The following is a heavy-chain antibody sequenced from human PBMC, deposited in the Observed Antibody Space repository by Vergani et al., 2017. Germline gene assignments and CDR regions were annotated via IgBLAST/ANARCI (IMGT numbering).Heavy chain of an antibody. CDR2: IIPILGIA. D-gene: IGHD2-15*01. CDR1: GGTLSSYT. Sequence: QVQLVQSGAEVKKPGSSVKVSCKASGGTLSSYTISWVRQAPGQGLEWMGRIIPILGIANYAQKFQGRVTITADKSTSTAYMELSSLRSEDTAVYYCARAVVVVAALDYWGQGTLVTVSS. CDR3: ARAVVVVAALDY. V-gene: IGHV1-69*02. J-gene: IGHJ4*02.